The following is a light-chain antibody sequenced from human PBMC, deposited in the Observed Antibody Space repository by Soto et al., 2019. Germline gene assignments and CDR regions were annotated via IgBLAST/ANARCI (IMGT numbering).Light chain of an antibody. V-gene: IGKV1-5*03. Sequence: DIQMTQSPSTLSASVGDRVTITCRASQSINCWLAWYQQKPGEAPKLLIYEGSTLESGVPSRFSGSGSGTAFTLPISILQPGDFATFYCQQYNTYSPTFGQGTKLEVK. J-gene: IGKJ1*01. CDR3: QQYNTYSPT. CDR1: QSINCW. CDR2: EGS.